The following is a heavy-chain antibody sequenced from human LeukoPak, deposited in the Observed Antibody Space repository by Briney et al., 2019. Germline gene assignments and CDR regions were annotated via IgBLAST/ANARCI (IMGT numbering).Heavy chain of an antibody. J-gene: IGHJ4*02. V-gene: IGHV4-59*01. CDR2: IYYSGST. D-gene: IGHD6-6*01. Sequence: PSETLSLTCTVSGGSISSYYWSWIRQPPGKGLEWIGYIYYSGSTNYNPSLKSRVTISVDTSKNQFSLKLSSVTAADTAVYYCARSEGGAAPFDYWGQGTLVTVSS. CDR1: GGSISSYY. CDR3: ARSEGGAAPFDY.